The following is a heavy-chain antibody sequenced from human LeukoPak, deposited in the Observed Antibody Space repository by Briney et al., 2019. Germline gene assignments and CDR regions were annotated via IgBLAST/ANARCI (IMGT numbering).Heavy chain of an antibody. CDR3: ARQGTMVRGVIVY. V-gene: IGHV4-34*01. J-gene: IGHJ4*02. CDR1: GGSFSGYY. D-gene: IGHD3-10*01. CDR2: INHSGST. Sequence: SETLSLTCAVYGGSFSGYYWSWIRQPPGKGLEWIGEINHSGSTNYNPSLKSRVTISVDTSKNQFSLKLSSVTAADTAVYYCARQGTMVRGVIVYWGQGTLVTVSS.